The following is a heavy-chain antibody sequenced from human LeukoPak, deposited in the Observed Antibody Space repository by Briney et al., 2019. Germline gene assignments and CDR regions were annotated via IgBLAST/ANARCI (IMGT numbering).Heavy chain of an antibody. CDR3: ARDGYYYDSSGYYYGDYFDY. Sequence: PSETLSLTCTVPGGSISSYYWSWIRQPAGKGLEWIGRIYTSGSTNYNRSLKSRVTMSVDTSKNQFSLKLSSVTAADTAVYYCARDGYYYDSSGYYYGDYFDYWGQGTLVTVSS. CDR2: IYTSGST. CDR1: GGSISSYY. J-gene: IGHJ4*02. D-gene: IGHD3-22*01. V-gene: IGHV4-4*07.